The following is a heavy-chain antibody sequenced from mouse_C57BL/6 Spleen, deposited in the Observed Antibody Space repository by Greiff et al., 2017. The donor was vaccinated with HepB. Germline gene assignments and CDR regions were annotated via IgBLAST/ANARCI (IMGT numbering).Heavy chain of an antibody. CDR3: TRSRDSNYDAMDY. CDR2: ISSGGDYI. D-gene: IGHD2-5*01. J-gene: IGHJ4*01. V-gene: IGHV5-9-1*02. Sequence: EVMLVESGEGLVKPGGSLKLSCAASGFTFSSYAMSWVRQTPEKRLEWVAYISSGGDYIYYADTVKGRCTISRDNARNTLYLQMSSLKSEDTAVYYYTRSRDSNYDAMDYWGQGTSVTVSS. CDR1: GFTFSSYA.